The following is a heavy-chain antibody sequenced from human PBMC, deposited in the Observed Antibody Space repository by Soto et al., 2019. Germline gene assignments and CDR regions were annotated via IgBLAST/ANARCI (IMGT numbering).Heavy chain of an antibody. V-gene: IGHV3-30*18. J-gene: IGHJ4*02. CDR2: ISYDGSNK. CDR1: GFTFSSYG. CDR3: AKDSVATIYY. D-gene: IGHD5-12*01. Sequence: GGSLRLSCAASGFTFSSYGMHWVRQAPGKGLEWVAVISYDGSNKYYADSVKGRFTISRDNSKNTLYLQMNSLRAEDTAVYYCAKDSVATIYYWGQGTLVTVSS.